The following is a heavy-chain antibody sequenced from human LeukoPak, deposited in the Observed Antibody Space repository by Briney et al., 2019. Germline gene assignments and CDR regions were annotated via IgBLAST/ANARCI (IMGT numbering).Heavy chain of an antibody. Sequence: SQTLSLTCAISGDSVSSNSVAWNWIRQSPSRGLEWLGRTYYRSTWYNDYAVSVRGRITVNPDTSKNQFSLHLNSVTPEDTAVYYCARRLTQYDCFDPWGQGILVTVSS. CDR2: TYYRSTWYN. D-gene: IGHD2-2*01. CDR1: GDSVSSNSVA. J-gene: IGHJ5*02. CDR3: ARRLTQYDCFDP. V-gene: IGHV6-1*01.